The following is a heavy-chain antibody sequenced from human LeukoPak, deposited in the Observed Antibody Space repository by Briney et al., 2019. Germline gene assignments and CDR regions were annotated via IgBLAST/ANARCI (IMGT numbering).Heavy chain of an antibody. D-gene: IGHD1-14*01. J-gene: IGHJ4*02. CDR1: GYTFTSYD. CDR2: INPNSGGS. V-gene: IGHV1-2*06. CDR3: AGGLRYTCEY. Sequence: GASVKVSCKASGYTFTSYDINWVRQATGQGLKWMGRINPNSGGSNYAQKFQGRVTMTRDTSISMVYMELGTLRSDDTAVYYCAGGLRYTCEYWGQGTLVTVSS.